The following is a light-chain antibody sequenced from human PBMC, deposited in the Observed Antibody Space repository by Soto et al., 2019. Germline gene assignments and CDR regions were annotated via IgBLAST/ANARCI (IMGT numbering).Light chain of an antibody. Sequence: DIQMTQSPSTLSASVGDRVIITCRASQSISSWLDWYQQKPGKAPKLLIYKASSLESGVPSRFISSGSGTEFTLTISSLQPDDFATYYCQQYNSHSPLTFGGGTKVENK. V-gene: IGKV1-5*03. J-gene: IGKJ4*01. CDR3: QQYNSHSPLT. CDR2: KAS. CDR1: QSISSW.